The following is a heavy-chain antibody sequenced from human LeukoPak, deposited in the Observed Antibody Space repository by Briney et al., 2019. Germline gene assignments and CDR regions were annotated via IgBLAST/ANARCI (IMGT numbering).Heavy chain of an antibody. Sequence: GGSLRLSCAASGFILNDHYMDWVRQAPGKGLEWVGRTRNKVNSYSTEYAASVNGRLSISRDDSKNSLYLQMNSLKTEDTAMYYCARSGSYAAFHIWGQGRMVTVSS. J-gene: IGHJ3*02. V-gene: IGHV3-72*01. CDR3: ARSGSYAAFHI. D-gene: IGHD1-26*01. CDR2: TRNKVNSYST. CDR1: GFILNDHY.